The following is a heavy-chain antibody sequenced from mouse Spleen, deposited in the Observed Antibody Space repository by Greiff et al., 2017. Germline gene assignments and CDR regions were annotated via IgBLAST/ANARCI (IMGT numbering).Heavy chain of an antibody. V-gene: IGHV1-55*01. Sequence: QVQLQQPGAELVKPGASVKMSCKASGYTFTSYWITWVKQRPGQGLEWIGDIYPGSGSTNYNEKFKSKATLTVDTSSSTAYMQLSSLTSEDSAVYYCASYGSRYYYAMDYWGQGTSVTVSS. CDR1: GYTFTSYW. CDR3: ASYGSRYYYAMDY. CDR2: IYPGSGST. D-gene: IGHD1-1*01. J-gene: IGHJ4*01.